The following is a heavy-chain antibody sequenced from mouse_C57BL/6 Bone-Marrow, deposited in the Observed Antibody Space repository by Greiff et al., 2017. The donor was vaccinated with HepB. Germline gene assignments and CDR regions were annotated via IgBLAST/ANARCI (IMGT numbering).Heavy chain of an antibody. V-gene: IGHV1-64*01. CDR3: AREGAASGYYYGSSYWYFDV. Sequence: QVQLKQPGAELVKPGASVKLSCKASGYTFTSYWMHWVKQRPGQGLEWIGMIHPNSGSTNYNEKFKSKATLTVDKSSSTAYMQLSSLTSEDSAVYCCAREGAASGYYYGSSYWYFDVWGTGTTVTVSS. J-gene: IGHJ1*03. D-gene: IGHD1-1*01. CDR1: GYTFTSYW. CDR2: IHPNSGST.